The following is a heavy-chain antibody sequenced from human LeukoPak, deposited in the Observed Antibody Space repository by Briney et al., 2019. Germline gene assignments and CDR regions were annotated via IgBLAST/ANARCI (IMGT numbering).Heavy chain of an antibody. Sequence: GESLKISCKGSGYSFTSYWIGWVRQMTGKGLEWMGIIYPGDSDTRYSPSFQGQVTISADKSISTAYLQWSSLKASDTAMYYCARRAGDPGHSSGWFNFDYWGQGTLVTVSS. CDR1: GYSFTSYW. V-gene: IGHV5-51*01. D-gene: IGHD6-19*01. CDR3: ARRAGDPGHSSGWFNFDY. J-gene: IGHJ4*02. CDR2: IYPGDSDT.